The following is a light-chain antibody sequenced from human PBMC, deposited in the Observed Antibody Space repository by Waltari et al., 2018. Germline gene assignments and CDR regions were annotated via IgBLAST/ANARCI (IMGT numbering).Light chain of an antibody. V-gene: IGLV7-46*01. CDR3: LLSYIGARV. Sequence: QAVVTQEPSLTVSPGGTVTLTCGSSTGAVTSGHYPYWFQQKPGQAPRTLIYDTTNKHSWTPARFSASLLGGKAALTLSAAQPDDEADYYCLLSYIGARVFGGGTKLTVL. CDR2: DTT. J-gene: IGLJ2*01. CDR1: TGAVTSGHY.